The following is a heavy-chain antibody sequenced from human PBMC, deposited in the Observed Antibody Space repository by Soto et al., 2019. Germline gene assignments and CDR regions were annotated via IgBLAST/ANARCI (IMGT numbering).Heavy chain of an antibody. CDR3: ARDGAGAYGLGWFDP. D-gene: IGHD2-21*01. V-gene: IGHV4-31*03. CDR2: IYHSGST. Sequence: QVQLQESGPGLVKPSHTLSLTCTVSGDSISRGGYYWNWLRQHPRKGLEWIGYIYHSGSTIYNPSLKSRVTISVDTSKNRLSLELSNVTAADTAVYYCARDGAGAYGLGWFDPWGQGILVTVSS. CDR1: GDSISRGGYY. J-gene: IGHJ5*02.